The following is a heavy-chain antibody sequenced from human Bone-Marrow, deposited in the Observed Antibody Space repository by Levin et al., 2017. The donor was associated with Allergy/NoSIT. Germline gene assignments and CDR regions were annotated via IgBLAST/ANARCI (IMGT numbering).Heavy chain of an antibody. CDR3: ARDHDWASDF. V-gene: IGHV3-7*04. CDR1: GFTFSSHW. D-gene: IGHD3-9*01. Sequence: ASVKVSCAASGFTFSSHWMVWVRQAPGKGLEWVANIKHDGSEKYYGDSVKGRFTISRDNAKNSLWLQMNSLRVEDTAVYFCARDHDWASDFWGQGTLVTVSS. J-gene: IGHJ4*02. CDR2: IKHDGSEK.